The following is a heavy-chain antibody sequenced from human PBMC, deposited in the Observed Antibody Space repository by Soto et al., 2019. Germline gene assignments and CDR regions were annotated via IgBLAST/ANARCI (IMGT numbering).Heavy chain of an antibody. CDR3: AKTRGYCSGGSCYPDYYGMDV. J-gene: IGHJ6*02. Sequence: KPSETLSLTCTVSGGSISSYYWSWIRQPAGKGLEWIGRIYTSGSTNYNPSLKSRVTMSVDTSKNQFSLKLSSVTAADTAVYYCAKTRGYCSGGSCYPDYYGMDVWGQGTTVTVSS. CDR1: GGSISSYY. CDR2: IYTSGST. V-gene: IGHV4-4*07. D-gene: IGHD2-15*01.